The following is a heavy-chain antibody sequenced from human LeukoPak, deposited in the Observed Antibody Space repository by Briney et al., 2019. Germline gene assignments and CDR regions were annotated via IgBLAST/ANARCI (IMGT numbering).Heavy chain of an antibody. J-gene: IGHJ4*02. CDR3: ARELRFLEWLPHY. Sequence: SVKVSCKASGGTFSSYAISWVRQAPGQGLEWMGRIIPIFGTANYAQKFQGRVTITTDESTSTAYMELRSLRSDDTAVYYCARELRFLEWLPHYWGQGTLVTVSS. CDR2: IIPIFGTA. V-gene: IGHV1-69*05. D-gene: IGHD3-3*01. CDR1: GGTFSSYA.